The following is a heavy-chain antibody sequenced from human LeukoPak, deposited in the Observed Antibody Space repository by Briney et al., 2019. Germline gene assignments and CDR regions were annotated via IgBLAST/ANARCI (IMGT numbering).Heavy chain of an antibody. CDR2: VSNSGGST. CDR3: ATTPYPRAGDDAFDI. D-gene: IGHD2-21*01. J-gene: IGHJ3*02. V-gene: IGHV3-23*01. Sequence: PGGSLRLSCAASGFTFNNYVMSWIRQAPGKGLEWVSVVSNSGGSTYYADSVKGRFTISRDNSKNTMYLQMNSLRAEDTAVYYCATTPYPRAGDDAFDIWGQGTMVTVSS. CDR1: GFTFNNYV.